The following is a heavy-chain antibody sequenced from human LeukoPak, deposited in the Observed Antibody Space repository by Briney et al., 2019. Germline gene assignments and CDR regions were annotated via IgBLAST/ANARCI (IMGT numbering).Heavy chain of an antibody. CDR3: AREPNDSTLMGYFDP. D-gene: IGHD2-2*01. V-gene: IGHV1-2*02. J-gene: IGHJ5*02. Sequence: ASVKVSCKASGYTFTGQFMHWMRQAPGQGLEWMGWINPNTGDTNYAQKFQGRVTMTRDTSISTAYMELSRLRSDDTAVYYCAREPNDSTLMGYFDPWGQGTLVTVSS. CDR2: INPNTGDT. CDR1: GYTFTGQF.